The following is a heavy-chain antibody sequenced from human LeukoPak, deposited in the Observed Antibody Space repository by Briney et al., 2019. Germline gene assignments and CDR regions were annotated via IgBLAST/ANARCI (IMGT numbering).Heavy chain of an antibody. D-gene: IGHD2-15*01. CDR2: MNPNSGNT. J-gene: IGHJ5*02. CDR3: ARELYCSGGSCYSGWFDP. V-gene: IGHV1-8*03. Sequence: ASVKVSCKASGYTFTSYDINWVRQATGQGLEWMGWMNPNSGNTGYAQKFQGRVTITRNTSISTAYMELSSLRSEDTAVYYCARELYCSGGSCYSGWFDPWGQGTLVTVSS. CDR1: GYTFTSYD.